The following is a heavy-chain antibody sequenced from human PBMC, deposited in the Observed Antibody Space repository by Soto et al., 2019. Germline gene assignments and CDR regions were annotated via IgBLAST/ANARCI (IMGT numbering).Heavy chain of an antibody. V-gene: IGHV3-53*01. Sequence: PGGSLSLSCAASGLTVSGKKDVAWVRQAPGKGLEWVSALYDVDGSFYADSVKGRFTTSSDSSKTTVYLQMNGLRPDDTAVYYCATWHEREHAYDVWGQGTTVTVSS. CDR1: GLTVSGKKD. CDR2: LYDVDGS. CDR3: ATWHEREHAYDV. D-gene: IGHD1-1*01. J-gene: IGHJ3*01.